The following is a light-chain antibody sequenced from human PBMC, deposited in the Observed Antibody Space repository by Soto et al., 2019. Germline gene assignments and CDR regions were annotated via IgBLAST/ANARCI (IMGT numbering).Light chain of an antibody. Sequence: QSALTQPASVSGSPGQSIAISCTGTSSDVGGYNYVSWYQQHPGKTPNLMIYDVSNRPSGVSNRFSGSKSGNTASLTISGLQAEDEADYYCSSYTSSSTWVFGAGTQLTVL. CDR2: DVS. CDR3: SSYTSSSTWV. J-gene: IGLJ3*02. V-gene: IGLV2-14*01. CDR1: SSDVGGYNY.